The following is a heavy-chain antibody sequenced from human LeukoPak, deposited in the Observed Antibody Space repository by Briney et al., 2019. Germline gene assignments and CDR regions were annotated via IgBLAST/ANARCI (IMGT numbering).Heavy chain of an antibody. D-gene: IGHD4-23*01. CDR2: IYATGNT. V-gene: IGHV4-4*07. CDR3: ARELGSDYGGYSP. Sequence: KPSETLSLTCSVSGGSISNYYWSWIRQPAGKGLEWIGRIYATGNTNYNPSLERRVTISVDTSKNQFSLELTSVTAADTAVYYCARELGSDYGGYSPWGQGTLVTVSS. J-gene: IGHJ5*02. CDR1: GGSISNYY.